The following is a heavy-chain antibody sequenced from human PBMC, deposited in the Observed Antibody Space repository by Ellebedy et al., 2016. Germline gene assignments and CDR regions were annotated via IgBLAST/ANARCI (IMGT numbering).Heavy chain of an antibody. CDR3: AIGVAGTLSVDY. D-gene: IGHD2-15*01. V-gene: IGHV1-69*04. CDR2: IIPILGIA. J-gene: IGHJ4*02. Sequence: SVKVSXXASGGTFSSYAISWVRQAPGQGLEWMGRIIPILGIANYAQKFQGRVTITADESTSTAYMELSSLRSEDTAVHYCAIGVAGTLSVDYWGQGTLVTVSS. CDR1: GGTFSSYA.